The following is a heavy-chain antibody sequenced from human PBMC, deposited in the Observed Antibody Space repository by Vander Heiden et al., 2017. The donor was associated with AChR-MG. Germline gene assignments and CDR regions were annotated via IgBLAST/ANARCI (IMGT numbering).Heavy chain of an antibody. D-gene: IGHD3-10*01. CDR2: IYSGVST. J-gene: IGHJ4*02. Sequence: DVQLVETGGALIQPGGSLRLSCAAAGVTMGTNDMGWGRRGPGKGLEWVSLIYSGVSTYYADAVKDRVTISRDNSKNTLHLQMNSLRAEDTAVYYCAGLESGAVIDYWGQVTLVTVSS. V-gene: IGHV3-53*02. CDR1: GVTMGTND. CDR3: AGLESGAVIDY.